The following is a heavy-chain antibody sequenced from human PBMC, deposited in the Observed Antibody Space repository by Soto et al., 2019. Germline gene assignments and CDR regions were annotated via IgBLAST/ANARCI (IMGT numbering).Heavy chain of an antibody. D-gene: IGHD3-22*01. CDR2: IYYSGST. CDR3: ARAYYDSSGYYHDAFDI. CDR1: GGSISSYY. Sequence: QVQLQESGPGLVKPSETLSLTCTVSGGSISSYYWSWIRQPPGKGLEWIGYIYYSGSTNYNPSLKSRVTISVDTSKNQFSLKLSSVTAADTAVYYCARAYYDSSGYYHDAFDIWGQGTMVTVSS. J-gene: IGHJ3*02. V-gene: IGHV4-59*01.